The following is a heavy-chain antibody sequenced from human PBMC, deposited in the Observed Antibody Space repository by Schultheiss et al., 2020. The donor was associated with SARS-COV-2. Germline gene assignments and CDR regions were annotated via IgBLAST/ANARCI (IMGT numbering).Heavy chain of an antibody. CDR2: INQSGGT. J-gene: IGHJ3*02. Sequence: SETLSLTCAVSGGSFSGYYWTWIRQTPGKGLEWIGEINQSGGTNYNPSLKSRVKISVDTSKTQFSLNLRSVTAADTAVYYCARGGFFEEGADAFDIWGQGTMVTVSS. D-gene: IGHD3-3*01. CDR1: GGSFSGYY. V-gene: IGHV4-34*01. CDR3: ARGGFFEEGADAFDI.